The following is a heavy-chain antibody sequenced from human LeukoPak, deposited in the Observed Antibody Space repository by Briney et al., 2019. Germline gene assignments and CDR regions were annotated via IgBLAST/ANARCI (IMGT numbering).Heavy chain of an antibody. J-gene: IGHJ4*02. CDR1: GFSFSSYW. V-gene: IGHV3-7*01. CDR2: IKQDGSEK. Sequence: GGSLRLPCAASGFSFSSYWMSWVRQAPGKGLEWVANIKQDGSEKYYVDSVKGRFTISRDNARNSLFLQMNSLRAEDTAVYYCTRDIAVAGTLDYWGQGTLVTVSS. CDR3: TRDIAVAGTLDY. D-gene: IGHD6-19*01.